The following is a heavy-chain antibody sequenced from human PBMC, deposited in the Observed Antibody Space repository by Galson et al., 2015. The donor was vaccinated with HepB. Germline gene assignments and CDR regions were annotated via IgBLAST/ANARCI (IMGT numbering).Heavy chain of an antibody. V-gene: IGHV3-33*01. CDR1: GFTFSTHG. CDR3: AREALVATTAFDS. Sequence: SLRLSCAASGFTFSTHGMHWVRQAPGKGLEWLPVIWHDGTNQYYADSVKGRFTISRDNSKNTLYLQMNSLRVEDTAVYYCAREALVATTAFDSWGQGTLVTVS. CDR2: IWHDGTNQ. D-gene: IGHD5-12*01. J-gene: IGHJ4*02.